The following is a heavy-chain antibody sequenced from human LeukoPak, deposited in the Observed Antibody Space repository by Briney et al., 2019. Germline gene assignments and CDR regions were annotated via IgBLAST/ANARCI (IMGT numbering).Heavy chain of an antibody. CDR1: GFTFSSYW. CDR2: TNQDGSEK. Sequence: GGSMRLSCVASGFTFSSYWMAWVRQAPGKGLEWVANTNQDGSEKNYVDSVKGRLTISRDNAKNSLCLQMNSLRAEDTAVYYCARDRGYSTFDMWGQGTMFTVSS. J-gene: IGHJ3*02. V-gene: IGHV3-7*05. CDR3: ARDRGYSTFDM. D-gene: IGHD5-18*01.